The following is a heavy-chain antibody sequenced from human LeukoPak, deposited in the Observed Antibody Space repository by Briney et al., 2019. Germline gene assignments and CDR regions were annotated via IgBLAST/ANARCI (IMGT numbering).Heavy chain of an antibody. J-gene: IGHJ5*02. Sequence: ASVKVSCKASGYTFTGYFIHWVRQAPGQGLEWMGWINPNSGGTNYAQKFQGRVTMTRDTSISTAYMELSRLRSDDTAVYYCARDVGITVADSFDPWGQGTLVTVSS. CDR3: ARDVGITVADSFDP. D-gene: IGHD6-13*01. V-gene: IGHV1-2*02. CDR2: INPNSGGT. CDR1: GYTFTGYF.